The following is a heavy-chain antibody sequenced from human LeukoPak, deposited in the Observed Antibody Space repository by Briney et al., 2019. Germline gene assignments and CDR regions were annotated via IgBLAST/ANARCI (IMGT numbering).Heavy chain of an antibody. V-gene: IGHV3-23*01. CDR3: AQDLWFGESSQPPYYFDY. D-gene: IGHD3-10*01. J-gene: IGHJ4*02. CDR1: GFTFSSYA. Sequence: GGSLRLSCAASGFTFSSYAMSWVRQAPGKGLEWVSAISGSGGSTYYADSVKGRFTISRDNSKNTLYLQMNSLRAEDTAVYYCAQDLWFGESSQPPYYFDYWGQGTLATVSS. CDR2: ISGSGGST.